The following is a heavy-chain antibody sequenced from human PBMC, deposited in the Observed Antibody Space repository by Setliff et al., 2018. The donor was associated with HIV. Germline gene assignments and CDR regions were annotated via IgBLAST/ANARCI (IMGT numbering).Heavy chain of an antibody. D-gene: IGHD3-22*01. V-gene: IGHV1-46*01. CDR1: GYTFTSYP. CDR2: INTSGGSA. J-gene: IGHJ4*02. Sequence: ASVKVSCKASGYTFTSYPMHWVRQAPGQGLEWMGVINTSGGSAGYAEKFRGRVTMTRNTSTDTLYMDLSSLTSEDTAVYYCVRGMTSYDSSGYSIPYYFDYWGQGTLVTVSS. CDR3: VRGMTSYDSSGYSIPYYFDY.